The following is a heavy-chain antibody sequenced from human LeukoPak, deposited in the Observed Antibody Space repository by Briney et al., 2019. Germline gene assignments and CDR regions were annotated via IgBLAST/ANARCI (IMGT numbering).Heavy chain of an antibody. CDR2: IYHSGST. CDR3: ASSIAAAGIGR. D-gene: IGHD6-13*01. J-gene: IGHJ4*02. V-gene: IGHV4-30-2*01. CDR1: GGSISSGGYY. Sequence: PSQTLSLTCTVSGGSISSGGYYWSWIRQPPGKGLEWIGYIYHSGSTYYNPSLKSRVTMSVDTSKNQFSLKLSSVTAADTAVYYCASSIAAAGIGRWGQGTLVTVSS.